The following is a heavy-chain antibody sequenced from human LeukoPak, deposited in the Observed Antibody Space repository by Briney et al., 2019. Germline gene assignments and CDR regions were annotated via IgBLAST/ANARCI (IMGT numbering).Heavy chain of an antibody. V-gene: IGHV4-30-4*01. D-gene: IGHD3-16*01. CDR2: IYYSGST. J-gene: IGHJ4*02. CDR3: ARGGSPPDY. CDR1: GGSISSGDYY. Sequence: SETLSLTCTVSGGSISSGDYYWSWIRQPPGKGLEWIGHIYYSGSTYYSPSLKSRVTISVDTSKNQFSLKLSSVTAADTAVYYCARGGSPPDYWGQGILVTVSS.